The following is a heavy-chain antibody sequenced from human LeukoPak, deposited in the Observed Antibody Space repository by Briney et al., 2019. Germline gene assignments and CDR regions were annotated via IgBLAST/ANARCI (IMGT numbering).Heavy chain of an antibody. CDR2: IWYDGSNK. Sequence: GGSLRLSCAASGFTFSSYGMLWVRQAPGKGLEWVAVIWYDGSNKYYADSVKGRFTISRDNSKNTLYLQMNSLRAEDTAVYYCAKDSSSSVGFFYYWGQGTLVTVSS. V-gene: IGHV3-33*06. J-gene: IGHJ4*02. D-gene: IGHD6-13*01. CDR3: AKDSSSSVGFFYY. CDR1: GFTFSSYG.